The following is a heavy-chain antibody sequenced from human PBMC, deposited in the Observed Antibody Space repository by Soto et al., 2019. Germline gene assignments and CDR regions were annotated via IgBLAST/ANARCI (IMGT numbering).Heavy chain of an antibody. J-gene: IGHJ3*02. CDR3: VRSMGWRDGFAI. D-gene: IGHD6-19*01. V-gene: IGHV3-7*01. CDR2: IKQDGSEI. CDR1: GFTFSNYW. Sequence: DVQLVESGGALVQPGGSLRLSCVASGFTFSNYWMGWVRQAPGKGLEWMANIKQDGSEIYYVDSVKGRFTISRDNAKSSLYVQMDSLRVEDTAGYYCVRSMGWRDGFAICGQGTMVTVSS.